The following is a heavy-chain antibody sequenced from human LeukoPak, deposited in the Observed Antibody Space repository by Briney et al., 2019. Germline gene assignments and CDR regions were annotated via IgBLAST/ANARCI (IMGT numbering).Heavy chain of an antibody. V-gene: IGHV3-43*01. CDR2: ISWDGGST. J-gene: IGHJ5*02. CDR3: AKDELAYCGGDCPNWFDP. D-gene: IGHD2-21*01. Sequence: PGGSLRLSCAASGFTFDDYTMHWVRQAPGKGLEWVSLISWDGGSTYYADSVKGRFTISRDNSKNSLYLQMNSLRTEDTALYYCAKDELAYCGGDCPNWFDPWGQGTLVTVSS. CDR1: GFTFDDYT.